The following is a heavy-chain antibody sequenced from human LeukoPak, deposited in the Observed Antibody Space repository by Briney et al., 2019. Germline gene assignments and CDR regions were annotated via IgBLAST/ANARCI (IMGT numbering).Heavy chain of an antibody. D-gene: IGHD1-14*01. CDR3: ARTRPYYYYYYMDV. CDR2: IRYDGSNK. J-gene: IGHJ6*03. V-gene: IGHV3-30*02. Sequence: PGGSLRLSCAASGFTFSSYGMHWVRQAPGKGLEWVAFIRYDGSNKYYADSVKGRFTISRDNSKNTLYLQMNSPRAEDTAVYYCARTRPYYYYYYMDVWGKGTTVTISS. CDR1: GFTFSSYG.